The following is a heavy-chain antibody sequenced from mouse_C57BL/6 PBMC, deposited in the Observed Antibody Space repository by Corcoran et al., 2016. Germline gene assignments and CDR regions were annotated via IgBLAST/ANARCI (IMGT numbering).Heavy chain of an antibody. CDR2: INPNNGGT. V-gene: IGHV1-26*01. J-gene: IGHJ3*01. CDR3: AIADGRSSWFAY. D-gene: IGHD1-1*01. Sequence: EVQLQQSGPELVKTGASVKISCKASGYTFTDYYMNWVKQSHGKSLEWIGDINPNNGGTSYNQNFKGKATLTVDKSSITAYMELRSLKSEDSAVYYCAIADGRSSWFAYWRQGTLVTVSA. CDR1: GYTFTDYY.